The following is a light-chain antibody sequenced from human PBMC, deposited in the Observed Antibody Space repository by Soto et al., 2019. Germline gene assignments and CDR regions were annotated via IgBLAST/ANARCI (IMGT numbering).Light chain of an antibody. CDR1: NIGGEG. J-gene: IGLJ3*02. CDR2: DDS. V-gene: IGLV3-21*02. CDR3: QLWDSSSHYVV. Sequence: SYELTQPPSVSVAPGQTASITCGGNNIGGEGVHWYQQRPGQAPLLVVYDDSDRPSGIPERFSGSNSGNTATLTISRVEAGDEADYYCQLWDSSSHYVVFGGGTKLTVL.